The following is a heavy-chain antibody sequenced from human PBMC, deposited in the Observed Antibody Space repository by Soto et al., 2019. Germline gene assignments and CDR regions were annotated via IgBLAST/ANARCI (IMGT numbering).Heavy chain of an antibody. V-gene: IGHV3-30*18. D-gene: IGHD1-1*01. CDR2: ISYDGNNK. Sequence: GGSLRLSCAASGFTFSSYGMNWVRQAPGKGLEWVAVISYDGNNKVYADSVKGRFTVSRDNSKNTLFLQLNSLRLEDTAMYYFAKVRTLSNSPVDFWGQGTLVTVSS. CDR1: GFTFSSYG. CDR3: AKVRTLSNSPVDF. J-gene: IGHJ4*02.